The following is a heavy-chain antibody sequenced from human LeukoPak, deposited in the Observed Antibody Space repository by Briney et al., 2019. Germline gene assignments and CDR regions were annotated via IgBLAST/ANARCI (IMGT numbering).Heavy chain of an antibody. D-gene: IGHD4-23*01. CDR2: ISGSGGST. V-gene: IGHV3-23*01. CDR1: GFTLSSYA. Sequence: GGSLILSCAASGFTLSSYAMSWVRQAPGKGLEWVSAISGSGGSTYYADSVKGRFTISRDNSKNTLYLQMNSLRAEDTAVYYCAKATVVTPIFDYWGQGTLVTVSS. CDR3: AKATVVTPIFDY. J-gene: IGHJ4*02.